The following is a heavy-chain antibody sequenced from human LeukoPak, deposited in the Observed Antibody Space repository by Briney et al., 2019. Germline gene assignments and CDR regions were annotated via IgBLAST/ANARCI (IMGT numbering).Heavy chain of an antibody. V-gene: IGHV3-9*01. D-gene: IGHD2-2*01. CDR2: ISWNSGGI. CDR1: GFTFYDYA. CDR3: AKGRDKYQLLSKNWFDP. J-gene: IGHJ5*02. Sequence: SGGSLRLSCAASGFTFYDYAMHWVRQAPGKGLEWVSGISWNSGGIAYADSVKGRFTISRDNAKNSLYLQMNSLRAERTALYYCAKGRDKYQLLSKNWFDPSGQGTLVTVSS.